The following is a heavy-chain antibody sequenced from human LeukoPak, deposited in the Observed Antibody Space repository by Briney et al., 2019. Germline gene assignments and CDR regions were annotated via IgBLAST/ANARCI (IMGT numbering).Heavy chain of an antibody. CDR2: IWYDGSNK. D-gene: IGHD2-15*01. V-gene: IGHV3-33*01. CDR3: ARVAGYCSGGSCYSYSSYYYYYYMDV. J-gene: IGHJ6*03. CDR1: GFTFSSYG. Sequence: GRSLRLSCAASGFTFSSYGMHWVRQAPGKGLEWVAVIWYDGSNKYYADSVKGRFTISRDNSKNTLYLQMNSLRAEDTAVYYCARVAGYCSGGSCYSYSSYYYYYYMDVWGKGTTVTVSS.